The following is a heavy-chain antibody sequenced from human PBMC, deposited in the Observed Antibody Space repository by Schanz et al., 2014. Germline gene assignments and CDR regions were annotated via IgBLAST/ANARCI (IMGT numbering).Heavy chain of an antibody. V-gene: IGHV3-23*01. D-gene: IGHD5-18*01. CDR2: MIGSGSSV. Sequence: EVQLLESGGGLVQPGGSLRLSCAASGFTFSIYGMSWVRQAPGKGLEWVSRMIGSGSSVFYADSVKGRFTISRDNSKNTLFLQMSSLRAEDTAVYYCARGTDTAMEHRPFDYWGQGTLVTVSS. CDR3: ARGTDTAMEHRPFDY. J-gene: IGHJ4*02. CDR1: GFTFSIYG.